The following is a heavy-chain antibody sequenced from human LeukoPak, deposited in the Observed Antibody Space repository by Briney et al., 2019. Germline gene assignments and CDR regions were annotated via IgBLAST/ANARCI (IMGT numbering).Heavy chain of an antibody. CDR2: IYYTGST. V-gene: IGHV4-59*01. D-gene: IGHD1-7*01. CDR1: GGSISSNY. Sequence: SETLSLTCTVSGGSISSNYWSWIRQPPGKGLEYIGYIYYTGSTNYNPSLKSRVTMSLDTPKNQFSLRLTSVTSADTAVYYCASIRTTRSAFWGQGTLVTVSS. CDR3: ASIRTTRSAF. J-gene: IGHJ4*02.